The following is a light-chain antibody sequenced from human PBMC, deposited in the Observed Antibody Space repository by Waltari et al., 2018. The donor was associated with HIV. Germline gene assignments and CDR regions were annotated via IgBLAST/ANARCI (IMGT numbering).Light chain of an antibody. V-gene: IGKV3-20*01. CDR1: QSIVSAY. Sequence: NVLTQSPGTLSLSPGDSATLYCRASQSIVSAYLAWYQHRPGQAPRLLIYGVSSRATGVPDRFGGSGSGTSFSLTINGLEPEDFAVYYCQQYGDSSWTFGQGTRVEIK. CDR3: QQYGDSSWT. J-gene: IGKJ1*01. CDR2: GVS.